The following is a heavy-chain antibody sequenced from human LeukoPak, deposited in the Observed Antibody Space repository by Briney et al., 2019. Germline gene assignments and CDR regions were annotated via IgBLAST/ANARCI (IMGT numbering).Heavy chain of an antibody. CDR1: GGSISSSSYY. V-gene: IGHV4-61*01. Sequence: SETLSLTCTVSGGSISSSSYYWSWIRQPPGKGLEWIGYIYYSGSTNYNPSLKSRVTISVDTSKNQFSLKLSSVTAADTAVYYCARDRGGSGSYYLFDYWGQGTLVTVSS. J-gene: IGHJ4*02. CDR3: ARDRGGSGSYYLFDY. D-gene: IGHD3-10*01. CDR2: IYYSGST.